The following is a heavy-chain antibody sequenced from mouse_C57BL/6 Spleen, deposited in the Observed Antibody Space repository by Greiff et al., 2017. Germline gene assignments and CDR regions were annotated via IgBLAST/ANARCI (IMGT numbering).Heavy chain of an antibody. Sequence: EVKLMESGGGLVKPGGSLKLSCAASGFTFSDYGMHWVRQAPEKGLEWVAYISSGTSTIYYADTVKGRFTISRDNAKNTLFLQMTSLRSEDTAMYYCARPGGNWYFDVWGTGTTDTVSS. V-gene: IGHV5-17*01. CDR3: ARPGGNWYFDV. CDR2: ISSGTSTI. CDR1: GFTFSDYG. J-gene: IGHJ1*03.